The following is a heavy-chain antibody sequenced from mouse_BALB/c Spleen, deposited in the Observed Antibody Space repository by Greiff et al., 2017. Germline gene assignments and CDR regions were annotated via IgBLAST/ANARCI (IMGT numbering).Heavy chain of an antibody. CDR3: ARGTTVVEGLGFAY. V-gene: IGHV1S137*01. CDR2: ISTYYGDA. CDR1: GYTFTDYA. Sequence: VQLQQSGAELVRPGVSVKISCKGSGYTFTDYAMHWVKQSHAKSLEWIGVISTYYGDASYNQKFKGKATMTVDKSSSTAYMELARLTSEDSAIYYCARGTTVVEGLGFAYWGQGTLVTVSA. D-gene: IGHD1-1*01. J-gene: IGHJ3*01.